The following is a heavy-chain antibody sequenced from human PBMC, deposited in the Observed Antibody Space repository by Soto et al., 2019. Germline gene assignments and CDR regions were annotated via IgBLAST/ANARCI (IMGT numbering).Heavy chain of an antibody. CDR2: IYYSGNT. CDR3: ARFRDFSYWFDP. CDR1: GGSISSRSYF. D-gene: IGHD3-3*01. J-gene: IGHJ5*02. Sequence: LSLTCSVSGGSISSRSYFWGWIRQPPGKGLEWIGNIYYSGNTYYNPSLKSRVTISVDSSQSQFSLKLSSVTAADTAVYYCARFRDFSYWFDPWGQGTQVTVSS. V-gene: IGHV4-39*01.